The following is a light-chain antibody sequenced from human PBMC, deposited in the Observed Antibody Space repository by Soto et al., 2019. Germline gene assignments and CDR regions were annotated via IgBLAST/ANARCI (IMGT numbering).Light chain of an antibody. J-gene: IGKJ2*01. CDR3: HQYYSSPPHT. Sequence: DIVMTQSPDSLAVSLGERATINCKSSQNVLYSSNNKNYLSWYQQKPGQPPKLLIYWASTRESGVPDRFSSSGSGTEFTLTISSLQAEDVAVYYCHQYYSSPPHTFGQGTKLEIK. CDR2: WAS. CDR1: QNVLYSSNNKNY. V-gene: IGKV4-1*01.